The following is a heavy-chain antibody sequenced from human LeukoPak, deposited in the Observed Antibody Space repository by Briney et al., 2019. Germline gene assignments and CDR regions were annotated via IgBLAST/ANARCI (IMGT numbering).Heavy chain of an antibody. CDR1: GGSFSGYY. Sequence: SGTLSLTCAVYGGSFSGYYWSWIRQPPGKGLEWIGEINHSGSTNYNPSLKSRVTISVDTSKNQFSLKLSSVTAADTAVYYCARGDPTSTDVWGKGTTVTVSS. CDR3: ARGDPTSTDV. CDR2: INHSGST. J-gene: IGHJ6*04. V-gene: IGHV4-34*01.